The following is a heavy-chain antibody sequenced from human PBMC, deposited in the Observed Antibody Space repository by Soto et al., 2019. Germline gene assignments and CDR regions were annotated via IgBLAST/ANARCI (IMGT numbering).Heavy chain of an antibody. CDR1: GYTFTSYD. J-gene: IGHJ4*02. Sequence: ASVKVSCKASGYTFTSYDINWVRQATGQGLEWMGWMNPNSGNTGYAQKFQGRVTMTRNTSISTAYMELSSLRSEDTAVYYCAGSRALATISSFDYWGQGILVTVSS. CDR2: MNPNSGNT. D-gene: IGHD5-12*01. V-gene: IGHV1-8*01. CDR3: AGSRALATISSFDY.